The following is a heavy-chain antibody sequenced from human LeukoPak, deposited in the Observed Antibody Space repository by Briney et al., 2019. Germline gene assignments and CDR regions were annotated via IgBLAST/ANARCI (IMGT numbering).Heavy chain of an antibody. V-gene: IGHV3-74*01. CDR1: GFTFSNYW. Sequence: GGSLRLSCAASGFTFSNYWMSWVRQAPGKGLVWVSRINSDGSSTSYADSVKGRFTISGDNAKNTLYLQMNSLRAEDTAVYYCARDGYNFYYYYMDVWGKGTTVTVSS. CDR2: INSDGSST. CDR3: ARDGYNFYYYYMDV. D-gene: IGHD5-24*01. J-gene: IGHJ6*03.